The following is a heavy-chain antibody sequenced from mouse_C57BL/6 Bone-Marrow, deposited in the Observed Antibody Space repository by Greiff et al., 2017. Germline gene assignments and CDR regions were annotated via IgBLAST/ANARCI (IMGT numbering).Heavy chain of an antibody. V-gene: IGHV1-55*01. J-gene: IGHJ3*01. CDR3: ARFPLYERFAY. Sequence: VQLQQPGAELVKPGASVKMSCKASGYTFTSYWITWVKQRPEQGLEWIGVIYPGSGSTNYNEKFKSKATLTVDTSSSTAYLQLSSLTSEDSAVYYGARFPLYERFAYWGQGTLVTVSA. CDR1: GYTFTSYW. D-gene: IGHD2-10*02. CDR2: IYPGSGST.